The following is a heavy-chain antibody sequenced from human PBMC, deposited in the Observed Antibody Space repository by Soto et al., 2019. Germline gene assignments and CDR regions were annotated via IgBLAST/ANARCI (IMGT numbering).Heavy chain of an antibody. CDR1: GGTFSSYT. CDR3: AREGYGDYDFYFDY. V-gene: IGHV1-69*08. CDR2: IIPILGIA. Sequence: QVQLVQSGAEVKKPGSSVKVSCKASGGTFSSYTISWVRQAPGQGLEWMGRIIPILGIANYAQKFQGRVTSTAYTSTSTAYMELSSRRSDDTAVYYCAREGYGDYDFYFDYWGQGTLFAVAS. J-gene: IGHJ4*02. D-gene: IGHD4-17*01.